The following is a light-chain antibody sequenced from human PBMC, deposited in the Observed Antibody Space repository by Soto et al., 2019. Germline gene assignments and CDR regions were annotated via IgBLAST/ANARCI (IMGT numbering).Light chain of an antibody. J-gene: IGLJ2*01. CDR1: SSDVGGYHY. V-gene: IGLV2-11*01. Sequence: QSALTQPRSVSGSPGQSVTISCTGTSSDVGGYHYVSWYQQHPGKAPKLMIYDVSKRPSGVPDRFSGSKSGNTASLTISGLQAEDEADYYCCSYAGSYTSGVVFGGGTKLTVL. CDR3: CSYAGSYTSGVV. CDR2: DVS.